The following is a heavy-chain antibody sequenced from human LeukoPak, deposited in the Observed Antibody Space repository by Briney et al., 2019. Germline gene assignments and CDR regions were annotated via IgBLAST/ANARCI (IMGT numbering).Heavy chain of an antibody. CDR1: GFTFSSYA. CDR2: ISSNGGST. Sequence: GGSLRLSCAASGFTFSSYAMHWVRQAPGKGLEYVSAISSNGGSTYYANSVKGRFTISRDNAKNSLYLQMNSLRAEDTAVYYCARDAAGWGLAGSLGYCTNGVCYSFPLMDVWGKGTTVTVSS. CDR3: ARDAAGWGLAGSLGYCTNGVCYSFPLMDV. V-gene: IGHV3-64*01. J-gene: IGHJ6*04. D-gene: IGHD2-8*01.